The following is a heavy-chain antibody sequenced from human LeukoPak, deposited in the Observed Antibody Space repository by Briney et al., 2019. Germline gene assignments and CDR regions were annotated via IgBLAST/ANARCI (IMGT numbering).Heavy chain of an antibody. D-gene: IGHD1-26*01. V-gene: IGHV3-33*01. CDR2: IWYDGSNK. Sequence: PGGSLRLSCAASGFTFSSYGMHWVRQAPDKGLEWVAVIWYDGSNKYYADSVKGRFTISRDNSKNTLYLQMNSLRAEDTAVYYCARDAKGSLDYWGQGTLVTVSS. CDR3: ARDAKGSLDY. J-gene: IGHJ4*02. CDR1: GFTFSSYG.